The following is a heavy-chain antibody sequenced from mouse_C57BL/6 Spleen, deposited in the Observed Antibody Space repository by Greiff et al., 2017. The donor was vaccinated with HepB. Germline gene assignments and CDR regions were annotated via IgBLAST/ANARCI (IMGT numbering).Heavy chain of an antibody. D-gene: IGHD3-2*02. J-gene: IGHJ4*01. CDR1: GYTFTDYY. Sequence: VQLQESGAELVRPGASVKLSCKASGYTFTDYYINWVKQRPGQGLEWIARIYPGSGNTYYNEKFKGKATLTAEKSSSTAYMQLSSLTSEDSAVYFCARDGSSGYPYAMDYWGQGTSVTVSS. CDR2: IYPGSGNT. CDR3: ARDGSSGYPYAMDY. V-gene: IGHV1-76*01.